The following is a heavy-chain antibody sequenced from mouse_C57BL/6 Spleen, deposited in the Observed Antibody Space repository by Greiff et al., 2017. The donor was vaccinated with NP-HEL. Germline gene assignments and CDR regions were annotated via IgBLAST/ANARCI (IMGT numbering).Heavy chain of an antibody. CDR3: ARQYDYDKGFDY. CDR1: GFTFSDYY. CDR2: ISNGGGST. V-gene: IGHV5-12*01. J-gene: IGHJ2*01. D-gene: IGHD2-4*01. Sequence: EVKVEESGGGLVQPGGSLKLSCAASGFTFSDYYMYWVRQTPEKRLEWVAYISNGGGSTYYPDTVKGRFTISRDNAKNPLYLQMSRLKSEDTAMYYCARQYDYDKGFDYWGQGTTLTVSS.